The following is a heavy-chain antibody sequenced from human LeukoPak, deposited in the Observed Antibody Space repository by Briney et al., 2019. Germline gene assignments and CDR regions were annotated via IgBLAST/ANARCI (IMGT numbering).Heavy chain of an antibody. CDR1: GYTFIDYN. Sequence: ASVKVSCKASGYTFIDYNMHWVRQAPGQGLEWMGWINPNSGGTNYAQKFQGRVTMTRDTSISTAYMELSSLRYDDTAVYYCARLGPFEGTIWGQGTLVTVSS. J-gene: IGHJ4*02. CDR3: ARLGPFEGTI. D-gene: IGHD2/OR15-2a*01. V-gene: IGHV1-2*02. CDR2: INPNSGGT.